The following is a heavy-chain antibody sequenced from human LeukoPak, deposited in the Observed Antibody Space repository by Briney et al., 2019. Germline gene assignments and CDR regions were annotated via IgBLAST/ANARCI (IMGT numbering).Heavy chain of an antibody. CDR2: INPSGGST. CDR3: ARAGGIAEGYFDY. V-gene: IGHV1-46*01. Sequence: VASVKVSCKASGYTFTSYYMLWVRQAPGQGLEWMGIINPSGGSTSYAQKFQGRVTMTRDMSTSTVYMELSSLRSEDTAVYYCARAGGIAEGYFDYWGQGTLVTVSS. J-gene: IGHJ4*02. CDR1: GYTFTSYY. D-gene: IGHD4-23*01.